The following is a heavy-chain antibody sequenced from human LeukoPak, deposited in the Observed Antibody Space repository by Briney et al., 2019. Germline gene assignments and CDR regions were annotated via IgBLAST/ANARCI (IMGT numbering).Heavy chain of an antibody. CDR1: GFTFSSYG. J-gene: IGHJ4*02. D-gene: IGHD6-13*01. CDR3: AKDYGSKSIAAAGPPDY. Sequence: GGSLRLSCAASGFTFSSYGMHWVRQAPGKGLEWVAFIRYDGSNKYYADSVKGRFTISRDNSKNTLYLQMNSLRAEDTAVYYCAKDYGSKSIAAAGPPDYWGQGTLVTVSS. V-gene: IGHV3-30*02. CDR2: IRYDGSNK.